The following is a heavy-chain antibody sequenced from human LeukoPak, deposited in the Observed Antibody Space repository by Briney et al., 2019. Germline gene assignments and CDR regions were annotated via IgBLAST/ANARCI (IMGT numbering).Heavy chain of an antibody. CDR3: AKGTPRPAYLDV. D-gene: IGHD6-6*01. J-gene: IGHJ6*03. CDR1: GFTFGDYA. CDR2: IRYDGSDS. V-gene: IGHV3-30*02. Sequence: PGGSLRLSCSAFGFTFGDYAFHWVRQAPGKGLEWPAFIRYDGSDSYYADSVKGRFTISRDNSKNTLYLQMNSLRAEDTAVYYCAKGTPRPAYLDVWGKGTTVTVSS.